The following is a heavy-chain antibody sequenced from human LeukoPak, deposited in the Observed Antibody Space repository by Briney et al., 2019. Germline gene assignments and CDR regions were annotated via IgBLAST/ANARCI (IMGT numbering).Heavy chain of an antibody. CDR2: ISAYNGNT. D-gene: IGHD2-2*01. J-gene: IGHJ5*02. Sequence: ASVKVSCKASGYTFTSYGISWLRQAPGQGLEWMGWISAYNGNTNYAQKLQGRVTMTTDTSTSTAYMELRSLRSDDTAVYYCARDLRKYCSSTSCSKDNWFDPWGQGTLVTVSS. CDR3: ARDLRKYCSSTSCSKDNWFDP. CDR1: GYTFTSYG. V-gene: IGHV1-18*01.